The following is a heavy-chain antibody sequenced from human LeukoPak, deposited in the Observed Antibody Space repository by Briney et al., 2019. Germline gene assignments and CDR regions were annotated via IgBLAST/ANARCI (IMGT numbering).Heavy chain of an antibody. CDR2: INLHGGTI. CDR3: ARGRGGTLNDY. D-gene: IGHD1-1*01. V-gene: IGHV3-20*04. Sequence: GGSLRLSRAASGFKFDDYGMSWVRPVPGKGLGWVSGINLHGGTIAYADSVKGRFTVSRDNAKTSLYLQMGSLRAEETALDYCARGRGGTLNDYWGQGTLVTVSS. J-gene: IGHJ4*02. CDR1: GFKFDDYG.